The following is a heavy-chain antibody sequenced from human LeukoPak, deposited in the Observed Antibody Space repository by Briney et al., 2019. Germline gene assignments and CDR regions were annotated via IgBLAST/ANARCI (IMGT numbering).Heavy chain of an antibody. Sequence: GGSLRLSCAASGFTFSSYGMHWVRQAPGKGLEWVAVIWYDGSNKYYADSVKGRFTISRDNSKNTLYLQMNSLRAEDTAVYYCASLGYCSSTSCSSEDFDYWGQGTLATVSS. CDR2: IWYDGSNK. J-gene: IGHJ4*02. CDR3: ASLGYCSSTSCSSEDFDY. V-gene: IGHV3-33*01. CDR1: GFTFSSYG. D-gene: IGHD2-2*01.